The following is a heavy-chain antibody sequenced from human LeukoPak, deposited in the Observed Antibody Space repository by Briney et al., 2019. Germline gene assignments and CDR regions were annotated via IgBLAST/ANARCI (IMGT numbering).Heavy chain of an antibody. D-gene: IGHD4-17*01. CDR2: IYPGDSDT. V-gene: IGHV5-51*01. CDR1: GYSFTSYW. Sequence: GESLKMSCKGSGYSFTSYWIGWVRQMPGKGLEWMGIIYPGDSDTRYRPSFEGQVTISADKSINTAYLQWSSLKASDTAMYYCARRRSGDYVYDYWGQGTLVTVSS. CDR3: ARRRSGDYVYDY. J-gene: IGHJ4*02.